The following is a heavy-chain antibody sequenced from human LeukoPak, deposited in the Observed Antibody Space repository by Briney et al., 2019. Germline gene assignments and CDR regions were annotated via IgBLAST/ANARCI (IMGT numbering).Heavy chain of an antibody. CDR3: ARDNPHYGSGSYYRDY. D-gene: IGHD3-10*01. J-gene: IGHJ4*02. CDR1: GFTVSSNY. V-gene: IGHV3-66*01. CDR2: IYSGGST. Sequence: GGSLRLSCAASGFTVSSNYMSRVRQAPGKGLEWVSVIYSGGSTYYADSVKGRFAISRDSSKNTLYLQMNSLRAEDTAVYYCARDNPHYGSGSYYRDYWGQGTLVTVSS.